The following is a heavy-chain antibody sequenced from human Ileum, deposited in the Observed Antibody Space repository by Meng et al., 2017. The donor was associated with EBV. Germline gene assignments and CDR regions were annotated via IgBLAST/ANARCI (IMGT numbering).Heavy chain of an antibody. Sequence: LHPQGCVPRRVQPSETLPVTCTVSGGSISSSNHYWGWIRQPPGKGLEWIANIYYSGSTYYNPSLKSRVTISVDTSKNQFSLKLSSVTAADTAVYYCARVPSYYYDSRGYVTPFDYWGQGTLVTVSS. V-gene: IGHV4-39*07. CDR2: IYYSGST. CDR1: GGSISSSNHY. CDR3: ARVPSYYYDSRGYVTPFDY. D-gene: IGHD3-22*01. J-gene: IGHJ4*02.